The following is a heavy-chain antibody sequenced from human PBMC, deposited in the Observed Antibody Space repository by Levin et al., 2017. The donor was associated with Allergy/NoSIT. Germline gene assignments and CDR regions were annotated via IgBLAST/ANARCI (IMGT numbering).Heavy chain of an antibody. CDR1: GFTFSSYS. Sequence: PGGSLRLSCAASGFTFSSYSMNWVRQAPGKGLEWVSSISSSSSYIYYADSVKGRFTISRDNAKNSLYLQMNSLRAEDTAVYYCARDQEEVVVAAGGYYFDYWGQGTLVTVSS. D-gene: IGHD2-15*01. CDR2: ISSSSSYI. CDR3: ARDQEEVVVAAGGYYFDY. J-gene: IGHJ4*02. V-gene: IGHV3-21*01.